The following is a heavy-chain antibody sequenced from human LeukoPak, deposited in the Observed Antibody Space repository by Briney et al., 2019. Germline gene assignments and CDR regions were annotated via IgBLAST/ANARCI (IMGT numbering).Heavy chain of an antibody. CDR3: ARTPSSSWFGEYVNYGMDV. Sequence: SVKVSCKASGGTFSSYAISWVRQAPGQGLEWMGGIIPIFGTANYAQKFQGRVTITADESTSTAYMELSSLRSEDTAVYYCARTPSSSWFGEYVNYGMDVWGQGTTVTVSS. D-gene: IGHD3-10*01. CDR1: GGTFSSYA. CDR2: IIPIFGTA. J-gene: IGHJ6*02. V-gene: IGHV1-69*13.